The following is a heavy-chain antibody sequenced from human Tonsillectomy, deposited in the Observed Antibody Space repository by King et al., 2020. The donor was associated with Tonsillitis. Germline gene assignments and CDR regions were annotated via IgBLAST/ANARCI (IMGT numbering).Heavy chain of an antibody. Sequence: VQLVESGAEVKKPGASVKVSCKASGYTFTGYYMHWVRQAPGQGLEWMGGINPNTGGTNYAQNFQGRVTMTRDTSISTAYMELRSLRSDDTAVYYCASFGSSFSGFVYWGQGTLVTVSS. CDR2: INPNTGGT. CDR1: GYTFTGYY. V-gene: IGHV1-2*02. CDR3: ASFGSSFSGFVY. J-gene: IGHJ4*02. D-gene: IGHD6-13*01.